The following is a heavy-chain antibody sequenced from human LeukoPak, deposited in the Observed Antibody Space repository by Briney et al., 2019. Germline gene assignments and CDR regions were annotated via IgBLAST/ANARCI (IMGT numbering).Heavy chain of an antibody. V-gene: IGHV4-61*02. CDR3: ARDRGSSSLAWFDP. CDR1: GGSISSGSHY. J-gene: IGHJ5*02. CDR2: IYTSGST. D-gene: IGHD6-6*01. Sequence: SETLSLTCTVSGGSISSGSHYWSWIRQPAGKGLEWIGRIYTSGSTNYNPSLKSRVTISVDTSKNQFSLKLSSVTAADTAVYYCARDRGSSSLAWFDPWGQGTLVTVSS.